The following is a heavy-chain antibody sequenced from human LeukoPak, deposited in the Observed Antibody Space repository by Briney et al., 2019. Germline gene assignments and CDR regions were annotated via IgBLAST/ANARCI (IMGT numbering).Heavy chain of an antibody. V-gene: IGHV4-34*01. D-gene: IGHD5-24*01. CDR1: GGSFSGYY. CDR2: INHSGST. Sequence: PSETLSLTCAVYGGSFSGYYWSWIRQAPGKGLEWIGEINHSGSTNYNPSLKSRVTISVDTSKNQFSLKLSSVTAADTAVYYCARDLRYGYSYFDYWGLGTLVTVSS. CDR3: ARDLRYGYSYFDY. J-gene: IGHJ4*02.